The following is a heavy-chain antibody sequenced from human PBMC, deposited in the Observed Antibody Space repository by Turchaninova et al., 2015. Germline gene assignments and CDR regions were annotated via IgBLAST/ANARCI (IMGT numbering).Heavy chain of an antibody. D-gene: IGHD3-3*01. CDR2: ISAYTGNT. J-gene: IGHJ6*02. V-gene: IGHV1-18*04. CDR3: ARDLQKGGVITTGSYAMDV. CDR1: GYTFTSYG. Sequence: GASVRVSCKASGYTFTSYGLSWVRQAPGRGLEWMGWISAYTGNTKYAQKFQGRLTMTTDTSTTTAYMELRSLRSDDTAVYYCARDLQKGGVITTGSYAMDVWGQGTTVTVSS.